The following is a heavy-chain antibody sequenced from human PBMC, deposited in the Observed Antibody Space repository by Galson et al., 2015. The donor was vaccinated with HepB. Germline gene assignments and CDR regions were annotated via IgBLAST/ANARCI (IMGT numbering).Heavy chain of an antibody. CDR2: IKQDGSEK. CDR1: GFTFSSYW. J-gene: IGHJ4*02. V-gene: IGHV3-7*03. CDR3: ARKWTYYDILTGYYHQNYFDY. D-gene: IGHD3-9*01. Sequence: SLRLSCAASGFTFSSYWMSWVRQAPGKGLEWVANIKQDGSEKYYADSVKGRFTISRDNAKNSLYLQMNSLRTEDTAVYYCARKWTYYDILTGYYHQNYFDYWGQGTLVTVSS.